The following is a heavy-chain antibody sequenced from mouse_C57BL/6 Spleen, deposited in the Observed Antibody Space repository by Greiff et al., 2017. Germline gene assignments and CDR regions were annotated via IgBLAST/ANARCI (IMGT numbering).Heavy chain of an antibody. J-gene: IGHJ4*01. D-gene: IGHD1-1*01. CDR2: LDPSDSYT. CDR1: GYTFTSYW. V-gene: IGHV1-50*01. Sequence: QVQLQQPGAELVKPGASVKLSCKASGYTFTSYWMQWVKQRPGQGLEWIGELDPSDSYTNYNQKFKGKATLTVDTSSSTAYMKLSSLTSEDSAVYYCARYGSSPYAMDYWGQGTSVTVSS. CDR3: ARYGSSPYAMDY.